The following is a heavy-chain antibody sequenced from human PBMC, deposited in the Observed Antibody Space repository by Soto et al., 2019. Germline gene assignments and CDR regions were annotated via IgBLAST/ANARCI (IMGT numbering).Heavy chain of an antibody. CDR1: GYTFSNYG. CDR2: ISLYSDGT. J-gene: IGHJ5*02. CDR3: ARVVPGAEAWFGP. Sequence: ASVKVSCKTSGYTFSNYGITWVRQAPGQPLEWLGWISLYSDGTNYAQKFQGRVSMTTDTSTTTAYMELRSLRSDDTAVDYCARVVPGAEAWFGPWGQGTLVTVSS. V-gene: IGHV1-18*01. D-gene: IGHD2-2*01.